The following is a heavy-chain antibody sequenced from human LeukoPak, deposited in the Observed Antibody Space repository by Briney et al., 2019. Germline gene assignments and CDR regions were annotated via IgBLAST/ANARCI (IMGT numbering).Heavy chain of an antibody. CDR2: IKQDGSEK. V-gene: IGHV3-7*04. Sequence: PGGSLRLPCAASGFTFNSYWMTCVRQAPGKGLEWVANIKQDGSEKYYVDSVEGRFTISRDNAKNSLYLQMNSLRAEDTVVYYCARARGSYGYFFDYGGGGSLVTVSS. CDR3: ARARGSYGYFFDY. CDR1: GFTFNSYW. J-gene: IGHJ4*02. D-gene: IGHD4-17*01.